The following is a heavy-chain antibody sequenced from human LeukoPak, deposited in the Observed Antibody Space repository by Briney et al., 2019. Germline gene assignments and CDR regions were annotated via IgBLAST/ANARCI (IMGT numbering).Heavy chain of an antibody. Sequence: GGSLRLSCAPSGFTVSGNYMSWVRQAPGKGLEWVSVVYTGGKTYYADSVKGRFTISRDNSKNTLYLQMNSLRVEDTAVYYCAKSPGTYSYLYAMDVRGQGTTVTVSS. CDR3: AKSPGTYSYLYAMDV. CDR2: VYTGGKT. D-gene: IGHD1-26*01. CDR1: GFTVSGNY. V-gene: IGHV3-66*01. J-gene: IGHJ6*02.